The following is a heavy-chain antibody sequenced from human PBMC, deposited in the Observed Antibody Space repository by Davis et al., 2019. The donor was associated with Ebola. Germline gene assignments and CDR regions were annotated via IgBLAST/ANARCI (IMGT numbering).Heavy chain of an antibody. D-gene: IGHD3-22*01. CDR2: IIPIFSTA. CDR1: GGTFSSYA. CDR3: ARDERITMIVVVSLVG. V-gene: IGHV1-69*05. J-gene: IGHJ4*02. Sequence: SVKVSCKASGGTFSSYAISWVRQAPGQGLEWMGGIIPIFSTANYAQKFQGRVTMTRDTSTSTAYTELSSLRSEDTAVYYCARDERITMIVVVSLVGWGQGTLVTVSS.